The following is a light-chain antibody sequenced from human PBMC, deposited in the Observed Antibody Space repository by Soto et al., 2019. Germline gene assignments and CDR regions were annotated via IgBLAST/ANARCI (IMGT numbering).Light chain of an antibody. CDR3: QQYGSSIT. Sequence: EIVLTQSPGTLSLSPGERATLSCRASQSVSSSYLAWYQQKPGQAPRLLIYGASSRATGITDRFSGSGSGTDFTLTISRLEPEDFAVYYCQQYGSSITFGPGTKVHIK. CDR1: QSVSSSY. J-gene: IGKJ3*01. V-gene: IGKV3-20*01. CDR2: GAS.